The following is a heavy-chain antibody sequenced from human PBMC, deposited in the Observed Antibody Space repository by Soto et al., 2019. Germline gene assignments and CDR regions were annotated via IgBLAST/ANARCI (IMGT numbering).Heavy chain of an antibody. D-gene: IGHD6-13*01. V-gene: IGHV4-59*01. CDR1: GGSISSYY. CDR2: IYYSGST. J-gene: IGHJ1*01. Sequence: PSETLSLTCTVSGGSISSYYWSWIRQPPGKGLEWIGYIYYSGSTNYNPSLKSRVTISVDTSKNQFSLKLSSVTAADTAVYYCARSEQQLPLVQNWGQGTLVTVSS. CDR3: ARSEQQLPLVQN.